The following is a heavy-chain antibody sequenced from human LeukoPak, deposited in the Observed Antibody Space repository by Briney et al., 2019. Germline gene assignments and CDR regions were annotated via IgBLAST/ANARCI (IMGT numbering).Heavy chain of an antibody. J-gene: IGHJ6*02. D-gene: IGHD3-9*01. CDR2: INSDRSST. CDR3: TRDLMDYDVSTGLHHYYMDV. Sequence: PGGSLRLSCAASGFTFSSYWMHWVRQAPGKGLVWVSRINSDRSSTSYADSVKGRFTISRDNAKNTLYLQMNTLRVEDTAVYYCTRDLMDYDVSTGLHHYYMDVWGQGTTVTVSS. V-gene: IGHV3-74*01. CDR1: GFTFSSYW.